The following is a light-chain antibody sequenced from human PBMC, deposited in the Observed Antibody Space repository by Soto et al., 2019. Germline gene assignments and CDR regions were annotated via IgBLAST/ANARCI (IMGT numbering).Light chain of an antibody. CDR1: QSVSSD. CDR3: QQYNNWKT. CDR2: DAS. Sequence: EIVMTQSPATLSVSPGERATLSCRASQSVSSDLAWYQQKPGQPPRLLIHDASTRATGVPARFTGSGSGTDFTLTISSLQSEDLAVYYCQQYNNWKTFGQGIKVEIK. V-gene: IGKV3-15*01. J-gene: IGKJ1*01.